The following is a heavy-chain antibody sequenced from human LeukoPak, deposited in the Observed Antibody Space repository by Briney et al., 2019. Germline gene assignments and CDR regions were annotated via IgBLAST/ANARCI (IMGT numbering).Heavy chain of an antibody. CDR2: ISGSGGST. CDR3: AKDLSQWLEYYFDC. Sequence: GGSLRLSCAASGFTFTSYAMSWVRQAPGKGLGWVSGISGSGGSTYYADSAKGRFTISRDNSKNTLYLQMNSLRAEDTAVYYCAKDLSQWLEYYFDCWGQGTLVTVSS. D-gene: IGHD6-19*01. J-gene: IGHJ4*02. CDR1: GFTFTSYA. V-gene: IGHV3-23*01.